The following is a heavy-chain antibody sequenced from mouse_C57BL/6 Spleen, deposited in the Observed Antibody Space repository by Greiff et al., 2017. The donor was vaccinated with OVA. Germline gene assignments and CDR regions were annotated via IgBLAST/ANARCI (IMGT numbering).Heavy chain of an antibody. CDR3: TRGGEVSAMDY. V-gene: IGHV5-9-1*02. J-gene: IGHJ4*01. Sequence: EVQLQESGEGLVKPGGSLKLSCAASGFTFSSYAMSWVRQTPEKRLEWVAYISSGGDYIYYADTVKGRFTISRDNARNTLYLQMSSLKSEDTAMXYCTRGGEVSAMDYWGQGTSVTVSS. D-gene: IGHD1-1*02. CDR1: GFTFSSYA. CDR2: ISSGGDYI.